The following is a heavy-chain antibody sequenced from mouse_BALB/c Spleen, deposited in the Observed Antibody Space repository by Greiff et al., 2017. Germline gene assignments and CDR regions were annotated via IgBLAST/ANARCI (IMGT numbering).Heavy chain of an antibody. D-gene: IGHD2-1*01. CDR3: ARPYRNPWFAY. J-gene: IGHJ3*01. CDR2: INPSTGYT. Sequence: VQLQQSGAELAKPGASVKMSCKASGYTFTSYWMHWVKQRPGQGLEWIGYINPSTGYTEYNQKFKDKATLTADKSSSTAYMQLSSLTSEDSAVYYCARPYRNPWFAYWGQGTLVTVSA. V-gene: IGHV1-7*01. CDR1: GYTFTSYW.